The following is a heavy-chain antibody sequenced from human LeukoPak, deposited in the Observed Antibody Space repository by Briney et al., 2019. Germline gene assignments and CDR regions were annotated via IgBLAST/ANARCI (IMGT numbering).Heavy chain of an antibody. D-gene: IGHD3-10*01. CDR2: ISAYNGNT. CDR3: ARPQRILAYYYGSGSPEDYFDY. J-gene: IGHJ4*02. Sequence: ASVKVSCKASGYTFTSYGISWVRQAPGQGLEWMGWISAYNGNTNYAQKRQGRVTLTTDTSTNTAYMELGSLTSDDTAVYYCARPQRILAYYYGSGSPEDYFDYWGQGTLVTVSS. V-gene: IGHV1-18*01. CDR1: GYTFTSYG.